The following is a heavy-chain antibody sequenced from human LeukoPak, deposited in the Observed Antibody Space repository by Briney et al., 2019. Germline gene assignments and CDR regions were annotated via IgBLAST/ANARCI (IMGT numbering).Heavy chain of an antibody. D-gene: IGHD5-24*01. CDR1: GYTFTSCH. CDR3: ARGMVEMATIKGY. CDR2: INPSGGST. J-gene: IGHJ4*02. Sequence: GASVKVSCKASGYTFTSCHINWVRQAPGQGLEWMGIINPSGGSTSYAQKFQGRVTMTRDTSTSTVYMELSSLRSEDTAVYYCARGMVEMATIKGYWGQGTLVTVSS. V-gene: IGHV1-46*01.